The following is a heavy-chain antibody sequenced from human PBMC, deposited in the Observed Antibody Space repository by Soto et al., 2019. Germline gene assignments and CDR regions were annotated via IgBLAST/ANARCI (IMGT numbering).Heavy chain of an antibody. CDR3: ARDPQYDILTGYYVPRYPLAI. D-gene: IGHD3-9*01. CDR1: GFTFSSYS. V-gene: IGHV3-21*01. CDR2: ISSSSSYI. J-gene: IGHJ3*02. Sequence: GGSLRLSCAASGFTFSSYSMNWVRQAPGKGLEWVSSISSSSSYIYYADSVKGRFTISRDNAKNSLYLQMNSLRAEDTAVYYCARDPQYDILTGYYVPRYPLAIWGQGTMVTVSS.